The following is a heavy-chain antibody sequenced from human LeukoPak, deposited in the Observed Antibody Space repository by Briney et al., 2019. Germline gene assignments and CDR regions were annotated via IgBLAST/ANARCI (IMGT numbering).Heavy chain of an antibody. D-gene: IGHD5-12*01. CDR1: GYTFTGYY. CDR3: AIKVATMNLFDY. Sequence: ASVKVSCKASGYTFTGYYMHWVRQAPGQGLEWMGWINPNSGGTNYAQKFQGRVTMTRDTSISTAYMELSRLRSDDTAVYYCAIKVATMNLFDYWGQGTLVTVSS. CDR2: INPNSGGT. V-gene: IGHV1-2*02. J-gene: IGHJ4*02.